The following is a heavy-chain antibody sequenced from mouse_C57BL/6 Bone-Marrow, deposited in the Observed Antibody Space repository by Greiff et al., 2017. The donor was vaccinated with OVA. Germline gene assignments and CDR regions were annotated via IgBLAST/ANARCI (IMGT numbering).Heavy chain of an antibody. CDR3: ARLDAMDY. CDR2: ISNGGGST. J-gene: IGHJ4*01. Sequence: EVMLVESGGGLVQPGGSLKLSCAASGFTFSDFYMYWIRQTPEKRLEWVAYISNGGGSTYYPDTVKGRFTISRDNAKNTLYLQMSSLKSEDTAMYYCARLDAMDYWCQGTSVTVSS. V-gene: IGHV5-12*01. CDR1: GFTFSDFY.